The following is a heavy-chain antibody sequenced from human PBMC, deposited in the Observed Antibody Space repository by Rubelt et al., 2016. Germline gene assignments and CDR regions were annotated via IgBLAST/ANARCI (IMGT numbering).Heavy chain of an antibody. D-gene: IGHD6-13*01. V-gene: IGHV3-48*01. CDR1: GFTFNNYA. CDR3: ARGLSIAAGPFDY. J-gene: IGHJ4*02. Sequence: EVQLVESGGGLIQPGGSLRLSCAASGFTFNNYAMNWVRQSPGKGLEWVAYISGSSAAIRYAESVKGRFTISRDNSKNTLYLQMNSLRAEDTAVYYCARGLSIAAGPFDYWGQGTLVTVSS. CDR2: ISGSSAAI.